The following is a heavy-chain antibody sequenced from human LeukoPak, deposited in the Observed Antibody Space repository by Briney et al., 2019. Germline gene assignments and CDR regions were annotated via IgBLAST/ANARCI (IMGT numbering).Heavy chain of an antibody. CDR2: ISSSGSTI. Sequence: GALRLSCAASGFTFSSYEMNWVRQAPGKGLEWVSYISSSGSTIYYADSVKGRFTISRDNAKNSLYLQMNSLRAEDTAVYYCARALWPYYFDYWGQGTLVTVSS. V-gene: IGHV3-48*03. CDR3: ARALWPYYFDY. J-gene: IGHJ4*02. CDR1: GFTFSSYE. D-gene: IGHD2-21*01.